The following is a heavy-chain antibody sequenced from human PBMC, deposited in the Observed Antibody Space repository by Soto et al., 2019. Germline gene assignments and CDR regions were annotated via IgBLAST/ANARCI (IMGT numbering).Heavy chain of an antibody. CDR1: GFTFSSYA. CDR3: ARDKSPYSSGWHNRHFAY. V-gene: IGHV3-30-3*01. D-gene: IGHD6-19*01. Sequence: QVQLVESGGGVVQPGRSLRLSCAASGFTFSSYAMHWVRQAPGKGLEWVAVMSYDGSNKYYADAVKGRFTISRDNSTKTLCLQMNSLRAEDTVVYYCARDKSPYSSGWHNRHFAYWGQGTLVTVSS. CDR2: MSYDGSNK. J-gene: IGHJ4*02.